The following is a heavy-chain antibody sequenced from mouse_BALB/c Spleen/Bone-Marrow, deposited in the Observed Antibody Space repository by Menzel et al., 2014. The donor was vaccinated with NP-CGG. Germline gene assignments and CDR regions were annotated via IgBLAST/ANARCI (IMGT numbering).Heavy chain of an antibody. CDR2: INPDSSTI. Sequence: DVKLVESGGGLVQPGGSLKLSCATSGFDFSRYWMSWVRQAPGKGLEWIGEINPDSSTINYTPSLKDKFIISRDNTKNTLYLQMSKVRSDDTALYYCARLNYYGNLFVWGAGTTVTVSS. CDR1: GFDFSRYW. CDR3: ARLNYYGNLFV. D-gene: IGHD1-1*01. J-gene: IGHJ1*01. V-gene: IGHV4-1*02.